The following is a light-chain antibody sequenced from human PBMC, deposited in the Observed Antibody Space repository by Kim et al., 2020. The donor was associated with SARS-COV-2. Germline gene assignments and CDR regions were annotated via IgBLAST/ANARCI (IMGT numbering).Light chain of an antibody. J-gene: IGKJ1*01. V-gene: IGKV1-5*03. CDR3: QQYNSYWT. CDR1: QSIRNA. CDR2: EAS. Sequence: SASVGDRVTITCRASQSIRNALAWYQHKPGIAPKLLISEASTLKSWVPSRFSGSGSGTEFTLTISSLQPDDFATYYCQQYNSYWTFGQGTKVDIK.